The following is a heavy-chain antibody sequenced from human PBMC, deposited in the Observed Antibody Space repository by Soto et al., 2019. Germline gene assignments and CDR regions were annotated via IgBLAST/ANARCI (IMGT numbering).Heavy chain of an antibody. D-gene: IGHD1-26*01. J-gene: IGHJ5*02. CDR1: GYTFTSYG. CDR2: ISAYNGNT. Sequence: AAVKVSCKASGYTFTSYGISWVRQAPGQGLEWMGWISAYNGNTNYAQKLQGRVTMTTDTSTSTAYMELRSLRSDDTAVYYCARDGLVGGSYSWFDPWGQGTLVTVSS. CDR3: ARDGLVGGSYSWFDP. V-gene: IGHV1-18*01.